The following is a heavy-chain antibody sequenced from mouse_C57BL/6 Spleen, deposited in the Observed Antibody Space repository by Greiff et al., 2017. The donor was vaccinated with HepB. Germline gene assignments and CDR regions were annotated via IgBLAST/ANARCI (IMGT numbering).Heavy chain of an antibody. D-gene: IGHD1-1*01. CDR2: IFPGSGST. Sequence: QVQLQQSGPELVKPGASVKISCKASGYTFTDYYINWVKQRPGQGLEWIGWIFPGSGSTYYNEKFKGKATLTVDKSSSTAYMLLSSLTSEDSAVYFCAREGTVITTVVEDYAMDYWGQGTSVTVSS. J-gene: IGHJ4*01. CDR3: AREGTVITTVVEDYAMDY. V-gene: IGHV1-75*01. CDR1: GYTFTDYY.